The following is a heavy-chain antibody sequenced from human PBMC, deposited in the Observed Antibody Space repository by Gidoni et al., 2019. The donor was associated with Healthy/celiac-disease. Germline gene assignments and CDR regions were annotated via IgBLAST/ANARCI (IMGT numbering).Heavy chain of an antibody. CDR3: ARPGTYYGFRAPSRYWYFDL. J-gene: IGHJ2*01. D-gene: IGHD4-17*01. V-gene: IGHV1-18*01. CDR1: GYTVSGDG. Sequence: QVQLVQPGAEGKKPGGSGTVSCKASGYTVSGDGISWVRQAPGQGLEWMGWISAYNGNTHSAQKLQFRVTMTTDPSTSTAYMALRSLRSHDTSVYYCARPGTYYGFRAPSRYWYFDLWGRGTLVTVSS. CDR2: ISAYNGNT.